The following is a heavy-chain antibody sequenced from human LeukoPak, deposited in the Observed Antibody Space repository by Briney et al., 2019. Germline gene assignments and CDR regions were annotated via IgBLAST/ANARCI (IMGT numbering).Heavy chain of an antibody. D-gene: IGHD3-16*01. J-gene: IGHJ4*02. CDR2: IYHSGST. CDR1: GGSISSSYY. CDR3: ARVSSGGYFDY. V-gene: IGHV4-30-2*01. Sequence: SETLSLTCTVSGGSISSSYYWGWIRQPPGKGLEWIGYIYHSGSTYYNPSLKSRVTISVDRSKNQFSLKLSSVTAADTAVYYCARVSSGGYFDYWGQGTLVSVSS.